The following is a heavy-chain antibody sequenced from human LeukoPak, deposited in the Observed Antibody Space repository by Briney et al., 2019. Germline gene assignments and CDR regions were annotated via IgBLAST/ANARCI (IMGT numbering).Heavy chain of an antibody. D-gene: IGHD5-12*01. CDR1: GGSISSYY. Sequence: SETLSLTRTVSGGSISSYYWSWIRQPPGKGLEWIGYIYYSGSTNYNPSLKSRVTISVDTSKNQFSLKLSSVTAADTAVYYCARSYVDIVATIGETEWFDPWGQGTLVTVSS. CDR2: IYYSGST. CDR3: ARSYVDIVATIGETEWFDP. J-gene: IGHJ5*02. V-gene: IGHV4-59*01.